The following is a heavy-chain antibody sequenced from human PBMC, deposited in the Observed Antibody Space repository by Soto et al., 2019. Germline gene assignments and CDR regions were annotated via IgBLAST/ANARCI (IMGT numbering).Heavy chain of an antibody. Sequence: GESLKISCKGSGYRFTSYWIGWVRQMPGKGLEWMGIIYPGDSDTRYSPSFQGQVTISADKSISIAYLQWSSLKASDTAMYYCALISGEQDARPRGWFDPWGQGTLVTVSS. D-gene: IGHD1-26*01. V-gene: IGHV5-51*01. CDR3: ALISGEQDARPRGWFDP. CDR1: GYRFTSYW. CDR2: IYPGDSDT. J-gene: IGHJ5*02.